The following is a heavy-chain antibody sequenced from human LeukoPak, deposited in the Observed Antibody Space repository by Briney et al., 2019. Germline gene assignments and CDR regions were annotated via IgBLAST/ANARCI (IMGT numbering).Heavy chain of an antibody. CDR3: ATYSSSWYDAFDI. V-gene: IGHV4-4*02. CDR1: GGSISSSNW. Sequence: TSGTLSLTCAVSGGSISSSNWWSWVRQPPGKGLEWIGEIYHSGSTNYNPSLKSRVTISVDKSKNQFSLKLSSVTAADTAVYYCATYSSSWYDAFDIWGQGTMVTVSS. D-gene: IGHD6-13*01. J-gene: IGHJ3*02. CDR2: IYHSGST.